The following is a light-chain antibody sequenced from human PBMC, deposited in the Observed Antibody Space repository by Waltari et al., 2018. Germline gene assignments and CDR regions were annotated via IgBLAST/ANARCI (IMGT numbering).Light chain of an antibody. CDR2: DAS. CDR1: QIISTSY. CDR3: QKYGSTPRP. J-gene: IGKJ4*01. V-gene: IGKV3-20*01. Sequence: EIVLTQSPGPLSLSPGVRASLSCRASQIISTSYLAWYQQKPGQAPRLLIYDASRRATGIPDRFSGSGSGTDFTLTISRLEPEDFAVYYCQKYGSTPRPFGGGTKVEIK.